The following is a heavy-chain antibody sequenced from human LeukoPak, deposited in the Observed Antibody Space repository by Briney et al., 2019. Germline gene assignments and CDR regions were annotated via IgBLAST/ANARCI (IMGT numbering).Heavy chain of an antibody. CDR2: ISSSSSTI. Sequence: HTGGSLRLSCAASGFTFSIYRMNWVRQAPGKGLEWVSYISSSSSTIYYADSVKGRFTISRANAKNSLYLQMNSLRAEDTAVYYCARDFRSSGDDLDYWGQGTLVTVSS. J-gene: IGHJ4*02. D-gene: IGHD3-22*01. CDR1: GFTFSIYR. V-gene: IGHV3-48*01. CDR3: ARDFRSSGDDLDY.